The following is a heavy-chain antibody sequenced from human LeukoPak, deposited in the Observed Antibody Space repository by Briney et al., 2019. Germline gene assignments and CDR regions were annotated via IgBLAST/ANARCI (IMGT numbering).Heavy chain of an antibody. CDR3: ATLYRDHGAY. CDR1: GLSVTSNA. D-gene: IGHD4-17*01. V-gene: IGHV3-23*01. Sequence: GGSLRLSCAPSGLSVTSNAMNWVRQAPGKGLEWVSAITSDGATLYGGSVKGRFAISRDNSRNTLYLQMNNLRAEDTALYYCATLYRDHGAYWGQGTLVTVSS. CDR2: ITSDGAT. J-gene: IGHJ4*02.